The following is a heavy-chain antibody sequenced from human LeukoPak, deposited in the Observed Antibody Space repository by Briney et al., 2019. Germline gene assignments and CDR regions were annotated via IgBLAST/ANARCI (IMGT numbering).Heavy chain of an antibody. Sequence: SETLSLTCTVSGGSISSSSYYWGWIRQPPGKGLEWIGSIYYSGSTYYNPSLKSRVTISVDTSKNQFSLKLSSVTAADTAVYYCARSSCPGGTCYDNRGYLDFWGQGTLVTVSS. CDR3: ARSSCPGGTCYDNRGYLDF. J-gene: IGHJ4*02. CDR2: IYYSGST. CDR1: GGSISSSSYY. V-gene: IGHV4-39*01. D-gene: IGHD2-15*01.